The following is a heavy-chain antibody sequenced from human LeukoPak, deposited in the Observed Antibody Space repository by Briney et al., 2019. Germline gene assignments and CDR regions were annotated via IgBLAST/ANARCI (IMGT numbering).Heavy chain of an antibody. J-gene: IGHJ3*02. CDR3: ARPGITAIGNAFDI. D-gene: IGHD6-13*01. V-gene: IGHV4-59*08. Sequence: PSETLSLTCTVSGGSVSGHYRAWVRRPPGKGLEWIGYVHYTGSTNYNPSLKSRVTISIDTSKNQFSLNLNSVIAADTAVYYCARPGITAIGNAFDIWGQGTMVTVSS. CDR1: GGSVSGHY. CDR2: VHYTGST.